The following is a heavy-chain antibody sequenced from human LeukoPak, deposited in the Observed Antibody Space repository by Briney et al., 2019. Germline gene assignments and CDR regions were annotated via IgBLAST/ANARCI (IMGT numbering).Heavy chain of an antibody. CDR2: ISGSGDGT. D-gene: IGHD6-6*01. J-gene: IGHJ4*02. CDR1: GFTFSSYA. CDR3: VKARGSSSSLAYFDY. Sequence: QPGGSLRLSCAASGFTFSSYAMSWVRQAPGKGLEWVSLISGSGDGTQSADSVTGRFTISRDNSKNTLYLQMDSLRADDTAIYYCVKARGSSSSLAYFDYWGQGTLVTVSS. V-gene: IGHV3-23*01.